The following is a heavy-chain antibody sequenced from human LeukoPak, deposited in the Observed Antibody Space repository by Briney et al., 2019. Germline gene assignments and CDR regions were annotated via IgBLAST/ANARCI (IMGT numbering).Heavy chain of an antibody. D-gene: IGHD1-20*01. J-gene: IGHJ3*02. CDR1: GYTLTSYD. CDR3: ARPSLTGTTLFRAFDI. Sequence: ASVKVSCKASGYTLTSYDINWVRQATGQGLEWMGWMNPNSGNTNYAQKFQGRVTMNKDTSTSTAYMELRSLRSDDTAVYYCARPSLTGTTLFRAFDIWGQGTMVTVSS. CDR2: MNPNSGNT. V-gene: IGHV1-8*01.